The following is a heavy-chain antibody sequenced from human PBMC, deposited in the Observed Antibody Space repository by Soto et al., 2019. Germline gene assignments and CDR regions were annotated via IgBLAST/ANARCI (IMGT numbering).Heavy chain of an antibody. CDR3: ASPSPLRFLEWLLYPLDY. V-gene: IGHV1-69*06. D-gene: IGHD3-3*01. Sequence: ASVKVSCKASGGTFSSYAISWVRQAPGQGLEWMGGIIPIFGTANYAQKFQGRVTITADKSTSTAYMELSSLRSEDTAVYYCASPSPLRFLEWLLYPLDYWGQGTLDTVSS. CDR2: IIPIFGTA. CDR1: GGTFSSYA. J-gene: IGHJ4*02.